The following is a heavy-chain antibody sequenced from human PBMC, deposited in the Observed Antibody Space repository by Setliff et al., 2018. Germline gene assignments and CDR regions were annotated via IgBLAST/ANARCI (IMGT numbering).Heavy chain of an antibody. CDR3: ARQYYNFWSGYSPKKGWFDP. Sequence: GESLKISCKGSGYSFTSYWIAWVRQMPGKGLEWMGIIYPGDSDTRYSPSFEGQVTISADESISTAYLQWSSLKASDTAMYYCARQYYNFWSGYSPKKGWFDPWGQGTLVTVS. CDR2: IYPGDSDT. CDR1: GYSFTSYW. V-gene: IGHV5-51*01. D-gene: IGHD3-3*01. J-gene: IGHJ5*02.